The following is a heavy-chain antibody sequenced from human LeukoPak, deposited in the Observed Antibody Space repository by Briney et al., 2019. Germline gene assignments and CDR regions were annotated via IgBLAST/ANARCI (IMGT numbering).Heavy chain of an antibody. D-gene: IGHD3-22*01. CDR3: ARASYSYDINGWVPFDY. CDR2: IYTSGST. V-gene: IGHV4-61*02. J-gene: IGHJ4*02. CDR1: GNSISSGDNY. Sequence: PSQTLSLTCTVSGNSISSGDNYWSWIRQPAGKGLEWIGRIYTSGSTNYNPSLKSRVTISGDASKNQFSLRLSSVTAADTAVYYCARASYSYDINGWVPFDYWGQGTLVTVSS.